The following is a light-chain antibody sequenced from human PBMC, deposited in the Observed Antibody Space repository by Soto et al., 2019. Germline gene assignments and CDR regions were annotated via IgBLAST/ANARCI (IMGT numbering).Light chain of an antibody. CDR3: QQRSNWIT. CDR1: QSVSTW. J-gene: IGKJ5*01. Sequence: EIVLTQSPATLSLSPGDTATLSCRASQSVSTWLTWYQQKPGQAPRLLIYDASNRATGIPARFSGSGSGTDFTLTISSLEPEYFAVYYCQQRSNWITFGQGTRLEIE. V-gene: IGKV3-11*01. CDR2: DAS.